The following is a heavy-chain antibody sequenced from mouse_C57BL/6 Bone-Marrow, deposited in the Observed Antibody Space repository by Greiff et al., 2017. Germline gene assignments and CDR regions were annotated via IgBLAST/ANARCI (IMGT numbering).Heavy chain of an antibody. J-gene: IGHJ4*01. D-gene: IGHD2-5*01. CDR1: GFTFSSYG. CDR2: ISSGGSYT. Sequence: EVMLVESGGDLVKPGGSLKLSCAASGFTFSSYGMSWVRQTPDKRLEWVATISSGGSYTYYPDSVKGRFTISRENAKNTLYLQMSSLTSEDTAMYYCASPAYYSNYGYAMDYWGQGTSVTVSS. V-gene: IGHV5-6*01. CDR3: ASPAYYSNYGYAMDY.